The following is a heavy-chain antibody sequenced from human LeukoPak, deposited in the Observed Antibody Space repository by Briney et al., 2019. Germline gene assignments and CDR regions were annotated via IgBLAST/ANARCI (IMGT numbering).Heavy chain of an antibody. D-gene: IGHD3-10*01. J-gene: IGHJ4*01. CDR2: INHSGST. CDR1: GGSFSGYY. CDR3: ARLNLWFGEFLDY. V-gene: IGHV4-34*01. Sequence: SETLSLTCAVYGGSFSGYYWSWIRQPPGKGLEWIGEINHSGSTNYNPSLKSRVTISVDTSKNQFSLKLSSVTAADTAVYYCARLNLWFGEFLDYWGQEPWSPSPQ.